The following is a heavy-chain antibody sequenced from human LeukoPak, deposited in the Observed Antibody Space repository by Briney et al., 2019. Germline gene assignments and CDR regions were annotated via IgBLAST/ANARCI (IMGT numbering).Heavy chain of an antibody. V-gene: IGHV3-33*01. Sequence: PGRSLRLSCAASGFTFSSYGMHWVRQASGKGLEWVAVIWSDGSNKFYADSVKGRFTISRDNSKNTLYLQMNSLRAEDTAVYYCARDLFDYGDYGSFDYWGQGTLVTVSS. CDR2: IWSDGSNK. CDR1: GFTFSSYG. CDR3: ARDLFDYGDYGSFDY. J-gene: IGHJ4*02. D-gene: IGHD4-17*01.